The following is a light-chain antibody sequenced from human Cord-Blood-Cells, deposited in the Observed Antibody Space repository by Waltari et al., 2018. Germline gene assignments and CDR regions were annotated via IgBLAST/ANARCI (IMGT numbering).Light chain of an antibody. CDR2: DVS. V-gene: IGLV2-11*01. Sequence: QSALTQPRSVSGSPGQSVTLSCTGTSSAVGGYYYVSWYQQHPGKAPKLMIYDVSKRPSGVPDRFSGSKSGNTASLTISGLQAEDEADYYCCSYAGSYTYVFGTGTKVTVL. J-gene: IGLJ1*01. CDR3: CSYAGSYTYV. CDR1: SSAVGGYYY.